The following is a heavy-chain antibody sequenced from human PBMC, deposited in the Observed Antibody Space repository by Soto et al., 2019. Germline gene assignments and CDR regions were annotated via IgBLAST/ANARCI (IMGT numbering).Heavy chain of an antibody. CDR1: Y. CDR2: IFNSGTT. V-gene: IGHV4-31*02. Sequence: YWTWIRQPPGTGLEWMGYIFNSGTTFSNPSLTSRLSISMDTSGNHFSLELRSVTAADTAVYYCALALGPTTGLDYWGQGTLVTVSS. CDR3: ALALGPTTGLDY. D-gene: IGHD1-26*01. J-gene: IGHJ4*02.